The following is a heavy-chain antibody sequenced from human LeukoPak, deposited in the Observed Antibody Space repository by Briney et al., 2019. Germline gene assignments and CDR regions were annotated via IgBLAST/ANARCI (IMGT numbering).Heavy chain of an antibody. V-gene: IGHV1-18*01. CDR3: ARAVMDYGDYEGGY. CDR2: ISAYNGNT. D-gene: IGHD4-17*01. CDR1: GYTLTSYG. Sequence: ASVKVSCKASGYTLTSYGISWVRQAPGQGLEWMGWISAYNGNTNYAQKLQGRVTMTTDTSTSTAYMELRSLRSDDTAVYCCARAVMDYGDYEGGYWGQGTLVTVSS. J-gene: IGHJ4*02.